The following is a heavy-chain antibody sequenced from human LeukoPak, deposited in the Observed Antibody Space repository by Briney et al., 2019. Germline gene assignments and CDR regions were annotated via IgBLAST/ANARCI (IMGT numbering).Heavy chain of an antibody. D-gene: IGHD5-12*01. CDR3: AADDMVAFK. Sequence: SVKVSCKASGFTFSNSAMQWVRQARGQRLEWIGWIVVGSGNTNYAQKFQKRVTITRDMSTSRAYMELSSLRSEDTAIYYCAADDMVAFKWGQGTLVTVSS. CDR2: IVVGSGNT. CDR1: GFTFSNSA. V-gene: IGHV1-58*02. J-gene: IGHJ4*02.